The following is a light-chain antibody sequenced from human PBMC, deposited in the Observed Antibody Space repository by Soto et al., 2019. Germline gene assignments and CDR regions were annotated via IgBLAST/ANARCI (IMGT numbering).Light chain of an antibody. CDR3: QSYDSSLSGSEV. V-gene: IGLV1-40*01. J-gene: IGLJ1*01. Sequence: QSVLTQPPSVSGAPGQRVTICCTGSSSNIGAGYDVHWYQQLPGTAPKLLIYGNSNRPSGVPDRFSGSKSGTSASLAITGLQAEDEADYYCQSYDSSLSGSEVFGTGTKVTVL. CDR1: SSNIGAGYD. CDR2: GNS.